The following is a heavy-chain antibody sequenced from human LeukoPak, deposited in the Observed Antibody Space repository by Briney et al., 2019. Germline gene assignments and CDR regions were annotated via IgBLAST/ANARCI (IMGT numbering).Heavy chain of an antibody. CDR2: ISSSSSYI. D-gene: IGHD1-26*01. CDR3: AREGSSGSYRRYYFDY. Sequence: KTGGSLRLSCAASGFTFSSYSMNWVRQAPGKGLEWVSSISSSSSYIYYADSVKGRFTISRDNAKNSLYLQMNSLRAEDTAVYYCAREGSSGSYRRYYFDYWGQGTLVTVSS. V-gene: IGHV3-21*01. CDR1: GFTFSSYS. J-gene: IGHJ4*02.